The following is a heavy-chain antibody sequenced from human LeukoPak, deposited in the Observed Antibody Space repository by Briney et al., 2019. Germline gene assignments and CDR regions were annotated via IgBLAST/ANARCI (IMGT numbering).Heavy chain of an antibody. CDR1: GYTFTSYG. CDR2: ISAYNGNT. V-gene: IGHV1-18*01. CDR3: ARDQGFRIPTNADY. D-gene: IGHD2-8*01. J-gene: IGHJ4*02. Sequence: ASVKVSCTASGYTFTSYGISLLRQAPGQGLEWIGWISAYNGNTNYAQKLQGRVTMTTDTSTSVAYMELRSLRSDDTAVYYCARDQGFRIPTNADYWGQGTLVTVSS.